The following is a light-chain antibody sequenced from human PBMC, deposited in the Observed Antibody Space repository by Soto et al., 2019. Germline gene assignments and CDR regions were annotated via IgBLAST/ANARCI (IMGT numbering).Light chain of an antibody. Sequence: IVLTQSPGTLSLSPWERVTLSCRASQSVTTRLAWYQHKPGQAPRLLMSGASSRASGVPVRFSGSGSGTDFTLTISRREPADFALYYCQQYGGSPITFGLGTRLEIK. CDR1: QSVTTR. V-gene: IGKV3-20*01. CDR2: GAS. J-gene: IGKJ5*01. CDR3: QQYGGSPIT.